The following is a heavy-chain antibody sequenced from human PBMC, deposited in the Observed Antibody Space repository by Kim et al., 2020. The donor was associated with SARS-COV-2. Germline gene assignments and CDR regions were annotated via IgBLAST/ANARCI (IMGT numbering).Heavy chain of an antibody. CDR2: T. D-gene: IGHD6-13*01. V-gene: IGHV4-39*01. Sequence: TYANPPRKRRVTIAVDTSKNQFSLKLSSVTAADTAVYYCAKAAAGTYFDYWGQGTLVTVSS. J-gene: IGHJ4*02. CDR3: AKAAAGTYFDY.